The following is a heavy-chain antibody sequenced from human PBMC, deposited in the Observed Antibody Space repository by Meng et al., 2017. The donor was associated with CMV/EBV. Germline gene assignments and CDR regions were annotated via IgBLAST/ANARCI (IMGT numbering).Heavy chain of an antibody. CDR2: ISYDGSNK. Sequence: GESLKISCAASGFTFSRYAMHWVRQAPGKGLEWVAVISYDGSNKYYADSVKGRFTISRDNSKNTLYLQMNSLRAEDTAVYYCARDWRQWLGSYYYYGMDVWGQGTTVTVSS. V-gene: IGHV3-30*04. J-gene: IGHJ6*02. D-gene: IGHD6-19*01. CDR1: GFTFSRYA. CDR3: ARDWRQWLGSYYYYGMDV.